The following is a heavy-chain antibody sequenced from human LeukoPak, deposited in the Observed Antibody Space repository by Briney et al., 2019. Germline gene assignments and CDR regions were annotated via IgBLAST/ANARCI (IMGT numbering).Heavy chain of an antibody. Sequence: SETLSLTCAVYGGSFSGYYWSWIRQPPGKGLEWIGEINHSGSTNYNPSLKSRVTISVDTSKNQFSLKLSSVTAADTAAYFCARHRKRSGGFFGSGHDAFDIWGQGTMVTVSS. J-gene: IGHJ3*02. CDR1: GGSFSGYY. D-gene: IGHD2-15*01. V-gene: IGHV4-34*01. CDR2: INHSGST. CDR3: ARHRKRSGGFFGSGHDAFDI.